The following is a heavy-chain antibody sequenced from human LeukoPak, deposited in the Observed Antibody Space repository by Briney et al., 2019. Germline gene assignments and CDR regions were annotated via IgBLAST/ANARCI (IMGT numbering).Heavy chain of an antibody. J-gene: IGHJ4*02. CDR1: GFTFSSYV. Sequence: GGSLRLSCAASGFTFSSYVMHWVRQAPGKGLEWVGRIKSKTDGGTTDYAAPVKGRITISRDDSKNTLYLQMNSLKTEDTAVYYCTILGYTYGRFDYWGQGTLVTVSS. CDR3: TILGYTYGRFDY. V-gene: IGHV3-15*01. CDR2: IKSKTDGGTT. D-gene: IGHD5-18*01.